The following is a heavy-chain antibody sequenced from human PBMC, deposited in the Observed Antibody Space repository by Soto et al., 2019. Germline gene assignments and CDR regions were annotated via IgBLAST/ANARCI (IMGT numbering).Heavy chain of an antibody. CDR1: GYSFSSYW. CDR2: IYPGDSDT. J-gene: IGHJ4*02. V-gene: IGHV5-51*01. Sequence: GESLKISCKGSGYSFSSYWIGWVRQMPGQGPEWLGLIYPGDSDTSYSPSFQGQVTISADKSISTAYLQWSSLKSSDTAMYYCARYCSGGSSYRPYYQFDHWGQGTLVTVSS. CDR3: ARYCSGGSSYRPYYQFDH. D-gene: IGHD2-15*01.